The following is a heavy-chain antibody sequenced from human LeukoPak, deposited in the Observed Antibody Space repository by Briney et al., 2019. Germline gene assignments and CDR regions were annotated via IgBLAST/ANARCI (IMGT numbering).Heavy chain of an antibody. J-gene: IGHJ5*02. D-gene: IGHD3-22*01. CDR3: ARDLNSSGYPFYVWFDP. V-gene: IGHV1-69*13. CDR1: GGTFSSYA. CDR2: IIPIFGTA. Sequence: SVNASCKASGGTFSSYAISWVRQAPGQGLEWMGGIIPIFGTANYAQKFQGRVTITADESTSTAYMELSSLRSEDTAVYYCARDLNSSGYPFYVWFDPWGQGTLVTVSS.